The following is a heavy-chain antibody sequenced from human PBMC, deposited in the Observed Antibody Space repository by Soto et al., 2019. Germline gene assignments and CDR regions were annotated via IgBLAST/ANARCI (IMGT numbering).Heavy chain of an antibody. Sequence: EVQLVESGGGLVQPGGSLRLSCAASGFTFSSYWMHWVRQSPGKGLVWVSRIKTDGSDTHYADSVKGRFTISRDNAKNTLYLQMNSLRDEDTAVYYCARPRKGDWAYDIWGQGTMVIVSS. CDR1: GFTFSSYW. CDR3: ARPRKGDWAYDI. V-gene: IGHV3-74*01. J-gene: IGHJ3*02. D-gene: IGHD3-9*01. CDR2: IKTDGSDT.